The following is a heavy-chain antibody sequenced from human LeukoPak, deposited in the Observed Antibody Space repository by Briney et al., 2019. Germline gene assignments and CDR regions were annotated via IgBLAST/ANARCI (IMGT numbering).Heavy chain of an antibody. D-gene: IGHD2-21*02. CDR2: INPNSGGT. Sequence: ASVKVSCKASGYTFTGYYMHWVRQAPGQGLEWMGWINPNSGGTNYVQKFQGRVTMTRDTSISTAYMELSRLRSDDTAVYYCASIAYCGGDCYWGAFDIWGQGTMVTVSS. V-gene: IGHV1-2*02. CDR3: ASIAYCGGDCYWGAFDI. J-gene: IGHJ3*02. CDR1: GYTFTGYY.